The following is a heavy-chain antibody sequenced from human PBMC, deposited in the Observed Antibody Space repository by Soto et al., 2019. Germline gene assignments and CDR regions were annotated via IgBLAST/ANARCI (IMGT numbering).Heavy chain of an antibody. V-gene: IGHV4-30-2*01. CDR2: INYSGNT. J-gene: IGHJ4*02. CDR1: GGSLSSGSFS. CDR3: ARGGGSTDYVANYYFDY. D-gene: IGHD4-17*01. Sequence: QLRLQESGSGLVKPSQTLSLTCTVSGGSLSSGSFSWGWIRQPPGKGLEWIGYINYSGNTYYNPSRPEALPILRAQSDNHFGMKPGILTGGVQAVIFCARGGGSTDYVANYYFDYWGRGTLVTVST.